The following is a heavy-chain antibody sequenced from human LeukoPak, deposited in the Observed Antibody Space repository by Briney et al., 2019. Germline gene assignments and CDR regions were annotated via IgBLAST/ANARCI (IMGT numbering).Heavy chain of an antibody. D-gene: IGHD6-19*01. V-gene: IGHV3-53*01. J-gene: IGHJ6*02. CDR3: ARARSGPLYYGMDV. CDR1: GFTFSSYA. CDR2: IYSGGST. Sequence: PGGSLRLSCAASGFTFSSYAMSRVRQAPGKGLEWVSVIYSGGSTYYADSVKGRFTISRDNSRNTLYLQMNSLRAEDTAVYYCARARSGPLYYGMDVWGQGTTVTVSS.